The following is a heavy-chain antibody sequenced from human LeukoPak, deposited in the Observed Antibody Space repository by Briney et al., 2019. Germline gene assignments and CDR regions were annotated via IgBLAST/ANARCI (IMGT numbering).Heavy chain of an antibody. CDR2: ISVYNANT. D-gene: IGHD2-21*02. V-gene: IGHV1-18*01. CDR1: GYTFSSYG. J-gene: IGHJ6*02. CDR3: ARAPPAYCGGDCYSPSAGMDV. Sequence: ASVKVSCKASGYTFSSYGISWVRQAPGQGLEWMGWISVYNANTDQSKKLQGRVTMTTDTSTSTAYMELTSLRSDDTAVYYCARAPPAYCGGDCYSPSAGMDVWGQGTTVTVSS.